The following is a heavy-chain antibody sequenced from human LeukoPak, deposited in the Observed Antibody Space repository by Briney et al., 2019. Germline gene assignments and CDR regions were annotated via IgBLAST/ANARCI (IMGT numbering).Heavy chain of an antibody. V-gene: IGHV3-23*01. D-gene: IGHD3-10*01. CDR3: AKILFGDYADMDV. Sequence: QTGGSLRLSCAASGFTFSSYAMSWVRQAPGKGLEWVSAIIDSGGSTYYADSVKGRFTISRDNSKNTLYLQMNTLRAEDTAVYYCAKILFGDYADMDVWGQGTAVTVSS. CDR1: GFTFSSYA. CDR2: IIDSGGST. J-gene: IGHJ6*02.